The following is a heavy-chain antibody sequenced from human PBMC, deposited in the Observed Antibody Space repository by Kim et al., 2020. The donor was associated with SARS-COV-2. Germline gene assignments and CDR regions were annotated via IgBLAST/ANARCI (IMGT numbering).Heavy chain of an antibody. Sequence: GSTIDYADSVKGRFTISRDNAKNSLYLQMNSLRAEDTAVYYCARGITGDVWGQGTTVTVSS. J-gene: IGHJ6*02. CDR3: ARGITGDV. CDR2: GSTI. V-gene: IGHV3-11*04. D-gene: IGHD3-16*01.